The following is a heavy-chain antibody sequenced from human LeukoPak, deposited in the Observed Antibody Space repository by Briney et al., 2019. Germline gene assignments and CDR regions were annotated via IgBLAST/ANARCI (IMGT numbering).Heavy chain of an antibody. J-gene: IGHJ3*02. CDR3: ASWQQLRYAFDI. Sequence: SETLSLTCTVSGGSISSYYWSWIRQPPGKGLEWIGYIYYSGSTNYNPSLKSRVTISVDTSKNQFSLKLSSVTAADTAVYYCASWQQLRYAFDIWGQGTMVTVSS. CDR1: GGSISSYY. V-gene: IGHV4-59*08. D-gene: IGHD6-13*01. CDR2: IYYSGST.